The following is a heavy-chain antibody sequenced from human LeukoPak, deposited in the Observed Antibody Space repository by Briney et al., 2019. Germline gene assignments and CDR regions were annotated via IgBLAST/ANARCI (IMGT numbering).Heavy chain of an antibody. D-gene: IGHD3-22*01. J-gene: IGHJ4*02. CDR1: GYTFTGYY. V-gene: IGHV1-2*02. CDR3: ARGPPSYYYGSSGYPQGLFDY. CDR2: INPNSGGT. Sequence: GASVKVSCKASGYTFTGYYMHWVRQAPGQGLEWMGWINPNSGGTNYAQKFQGRVTMTRDTSISTAYMELSRLRSDDTAVYYCARGPPSYYYGSSGYPQGLFDYWGQGTLVTVSS.